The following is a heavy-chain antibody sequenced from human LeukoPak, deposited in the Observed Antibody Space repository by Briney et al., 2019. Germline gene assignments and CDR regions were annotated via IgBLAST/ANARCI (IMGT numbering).Heavy chain of an antibody. V-gene: IGHV3-23*01. CDR2: ISAGGDWT. CDR1: GFTFSTYA. J-gene: IGHJ4*02. D-gene: IGHD1-26*01. Sequence: GGSLRLSCAASGFTFSTYAMTWVRQAPGKGLEWVSGISAGGDWTYYADSVKGRFTISRDNSKNTLYLQMNSLRAEDTAEYYCARSTVGTSCCTAVDYWGQGTLVTVSS. CDR3: ARSTVGTSCCTAVDY.